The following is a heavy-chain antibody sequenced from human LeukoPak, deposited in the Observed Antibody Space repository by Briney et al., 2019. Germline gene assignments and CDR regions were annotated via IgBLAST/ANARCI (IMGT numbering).Heavy chain of an antibody. CDR2: ISGSGGST. CDR3: AKVSSIQLRALSGLDP. V-gene: IGHV3-23*01. J-gene: IGHJ5*02. D-gene: IGHD5-18*01. Sequence: GGSLRLSCAASGFTFSSYAMSWVRQAPGKGLEWVSAISGSGGSTYYADSVKGRFTISRDNSKNTLYLQMNSLRAEDTAVYYCAKVSSIQLRALSGLDPWGQGTLVTVSS. CDR1: GFTFSSYA.